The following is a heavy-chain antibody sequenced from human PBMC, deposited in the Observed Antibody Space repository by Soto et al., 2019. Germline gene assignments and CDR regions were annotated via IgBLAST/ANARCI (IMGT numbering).Heavy chain of an antibody. Sequence: GGSLRLSCAASGFTFSSYSMNWVRQAPGKGLEWVSSISSSSSYIYYADSVKGRFTISRDNAKNSLYLQMNSLRAEDTAVYYCARGSVVVVVPAASDYWGQGTLVTVSS. CDR1: GFTFSSYS. J-gene: IGHJ4*02. CDR3: ARGSVVVVVPAASDY. D-gene: IGHD2-2*01. V-gene: IGHV3-21*01. CDR2: ISSSSSYI.